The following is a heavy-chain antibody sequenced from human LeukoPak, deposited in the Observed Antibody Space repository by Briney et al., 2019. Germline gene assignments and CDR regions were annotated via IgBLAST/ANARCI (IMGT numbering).Heavy chain of an antibody. CDR1: GFTFDDYG. D-gene: IGHD5-12*01. V-gene: IGHV3-20*04. J-gene: IGHJ4*02. CDR3: ARVRGYSGYDGDFDY. Sequence: GGSLRLSCAASGFTFDDYGMTWVRQAPGKGLEWVSGINWNGDTTAYADSVKGRFTISRDNARDSLYLQMNSLRVEDTALYYCARVRGYSGYDGDFDYWGQGTVVTVSS. CDR2: INWNGDTT.